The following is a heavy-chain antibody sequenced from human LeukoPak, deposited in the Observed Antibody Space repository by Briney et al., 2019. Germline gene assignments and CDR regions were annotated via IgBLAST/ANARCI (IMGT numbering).Heavy chain of an antibody. CDR1: GFTFSSHW. CDR3: ARGDRYYGSGSYDY. CDR2: INSDGSSR. J-gene: IGHJ4*02. V-gene: IGHV3-74*01. Sequence: GGSLRLSCAASGFTFSSHWMHWVRQAPGEGLVWVSRINSDGSSRSNADSVKGRFTISRDNAKNTLYLQMNSLRAEDTAVYYCARGDRYYGSGSYDYWGQGTLVTVSS. D-gene: IGHD3-10*01.